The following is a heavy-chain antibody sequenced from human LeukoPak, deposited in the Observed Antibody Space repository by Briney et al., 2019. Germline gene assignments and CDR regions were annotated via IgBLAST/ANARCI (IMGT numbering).Heavy chain of an antibody. J-gene: IGHJ4*02. CDR2: IYYSGST. D-gene: IGHD3-10*01. CDR1: GGSISSYY. V-gene: IGHV4-59*01. CDR3: ARVSYYGPGSYDDY. Sequence: SETLSLTCTVSGGSISSYYWSWIRQPPGKGLEWIGYIYYSGSTNYNPSLKSRVTISVDTSKNQFSLKLSSVTAADTAVYYCARVSYYGPGSYDDYWGQGTLVTVSS.